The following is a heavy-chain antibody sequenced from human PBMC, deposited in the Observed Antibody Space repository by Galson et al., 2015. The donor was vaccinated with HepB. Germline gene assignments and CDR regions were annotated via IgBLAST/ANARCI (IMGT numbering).Heavy chain of an antibody. CDR3: ARDGADSSGFKQH. CDR2: IYSGGST. J-gene: IGHJ1*01. V-gene: IGHV3-53*01. CDR1: GFTVSSNY. D-gene: IGHD6-19*01. Sequence: SLRLSCAASGFTVSSNYMSWVRQAPGKGLEWVSVIYSGGSTYYADSVKGRFTISRDNSKNTLYLQMNSLRAEDTAVYYCARDGADSSGFKQHWGQGTLVTVSS.